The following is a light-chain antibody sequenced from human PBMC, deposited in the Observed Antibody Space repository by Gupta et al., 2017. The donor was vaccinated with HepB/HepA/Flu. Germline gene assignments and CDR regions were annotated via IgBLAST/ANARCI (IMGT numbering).Light chain of an antibody. J-gene: IGKJ2*01. V-gene: IGKV2-28*01. CDR1: ETLLHTDGYQF. Sequence: IVTTQSPLSLAVTPGEPASISCRSSETLLHTDGYQFLNWFVQKPGQSPHLLIYVASSRASGVPDRFEGSGSGTDFTLHITRVEAEDVGIYFCMQSLDTPYTFGQGTKLEI. CDR2: VAS. CDR3: MQSLDTPYT.